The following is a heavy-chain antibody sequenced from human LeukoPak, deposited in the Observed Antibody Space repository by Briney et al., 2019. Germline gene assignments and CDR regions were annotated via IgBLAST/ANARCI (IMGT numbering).Heavy chain of an antibody. CDR3: ARHMTTVVTSLDY. J-gene: IGHJ4*02. CDR1: GYDFSSYG. D-gene: IGHD4-23*01. Sequence: ASVNVSCKASGYDFSSYGISWVRHAPGQGLQWMGWISAYNGKTNYGPLQGRVTMTTDTSTGTAYMELRNLKAEDTAMYYCARHMTTVVTSLDYWGQGTLVTVSS. CDR2: ISAYNGKT. V-gene: IGHV1-18*01.